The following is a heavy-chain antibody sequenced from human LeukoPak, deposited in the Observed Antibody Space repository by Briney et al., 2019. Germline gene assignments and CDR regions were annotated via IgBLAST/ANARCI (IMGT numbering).Heavy chain of an antibody. V-gene: IGHV4-61*01. CDR1: GGSVSSGSYY. D-gene: IGHD1-26*01. J-gene: IGHJ4*02. CDR2: IYYSGST. Sequence: SETLSLTCTVSGGSVSSGSYYWSWIRQPPGEGLEWIGYIYYSGSTNYNPSLKSRVTISVDTSKNQFSLKLSSVTAADTAVYYCARAASYSGSSKDFDYWGQGTLVTVSS. CDR3: ARAASYSGSSKDFDY.